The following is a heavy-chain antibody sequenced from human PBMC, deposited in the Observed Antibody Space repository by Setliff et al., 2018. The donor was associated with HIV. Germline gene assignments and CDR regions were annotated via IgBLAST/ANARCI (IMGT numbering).Heavy chain of an antibody. D-gene: IGHD2-21*02. Sequence: SETLSLTCTVSGGSISSYYWSWIRQPPGKGLEWIGYISYSGSTNYNPSLKSRVTLSVKTSKNQFSLKLNSVTAADTAVYYCARTAMVTAIYYYYYYMDVWGNGTTVTVS. CDR1: GGSISSYY. V-gene: IGHV4-59*01. CDR3: ARTAMVTAIYYYYYYMDV. CDR2: ISYSGST. J-gene: IGHJ6*03.